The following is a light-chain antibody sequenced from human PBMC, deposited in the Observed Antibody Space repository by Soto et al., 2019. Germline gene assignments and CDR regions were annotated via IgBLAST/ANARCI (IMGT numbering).Light chain of an antibody. J-gene: IGKJ2*01. CDR1: QSVSSY. CDR2: DAS. Sequence: EIVLTQSPATLSLSPGERATLSCRASQSVSSYLAWYQQKPGQAPRLLIYDASNRATCTPARFSGSGSGTDFNLTINSLEPEAFTVYYCQRRSHWYTFGQGTKLEIK. CDR3: QRRSHWYT. V-gene: IGKV3-11*01.